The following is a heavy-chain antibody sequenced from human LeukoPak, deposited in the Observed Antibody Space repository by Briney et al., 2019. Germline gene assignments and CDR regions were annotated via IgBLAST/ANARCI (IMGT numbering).Heavy chain of an antibody. V-gene: IGHV4-59*01. Sequence: SETLSLTCTVSGGSISSYYWSWIRQPPGKGLEWIGYIYYSGSTNYNPSLKSRVTISVDTSKTQFSLKLSSVTSADTAVYYCARDLNYYFDYWGQGTLVTVSS. D-gene: IGHD1-1*01. CDR2: IYYSGST. J-gene: IGHJ4*02. CDR3: ARDLNYYFDY. CDR1: GGSISSYY.